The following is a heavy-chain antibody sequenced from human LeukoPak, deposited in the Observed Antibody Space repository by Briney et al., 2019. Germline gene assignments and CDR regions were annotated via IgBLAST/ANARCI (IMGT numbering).Heavy chain of an antibody. V-gene: IGHV3-9*03. CDR3: AKARLTSVYYFYPDDAFDM. D-gene: IGHD3-22*01. Sequence: SLRLSCAASGFTFNNYAMNWVRQAPGKGLEWVSCISCNSGSIGYADSVKGRFTISRDNAKNSLYLQMTSLRAEDMALYYCAKARLTSVYYFYPDDAFDMWRQETMVSVSS. CDR1: GFTFNNYA. CDR2: ISCNSGSI. J-gene: IGHJ3*02.